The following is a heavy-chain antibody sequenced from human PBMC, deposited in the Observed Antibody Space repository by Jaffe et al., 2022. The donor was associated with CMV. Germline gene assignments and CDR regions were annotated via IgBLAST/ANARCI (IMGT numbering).Heavy chain of an antibody. D-gene: IGHD6-19*01. CDR3: ARAGSVLGLSDAFHM. J-gene: IGHJ3*02. Sequence: QVQLVQSGAEVKKPGASVKVSCKASGYTFSDYYMHWVRQAPGQGLEWMGWINPNSGDTNYAQKFQGRVTVTGDTSITTTYMDVSGLRFDDTAVYYCARAGSVLGLSDAFHMWGQGTPVTVSS. V-gene: IGHV1-2*02. CDR2: INPNSGDT. CDR1: GYTFSDYY.